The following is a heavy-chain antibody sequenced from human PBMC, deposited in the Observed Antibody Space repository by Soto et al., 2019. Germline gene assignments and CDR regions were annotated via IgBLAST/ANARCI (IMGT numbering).Heavy chain of an antibody. CDR2: IYYSGST. V-gene: IGHV4-31*03. CDR3: ARAPSPYGIDV. Sequence: QVQLQESGPGLVKPSQTLSLTCSVSGGSISSGGYYWTWIRQHPGKGLEWIGYIYYSGSTYYNPSRKRRSTISVDTSKNQFSLKLTSVTAADTAMYYCARAPSPYGIDVWGQGTTVTVSS. J-gene: IGHJ6*02. CDR1: GGSISSGGYY. D-gene: IGHD6-6*01.